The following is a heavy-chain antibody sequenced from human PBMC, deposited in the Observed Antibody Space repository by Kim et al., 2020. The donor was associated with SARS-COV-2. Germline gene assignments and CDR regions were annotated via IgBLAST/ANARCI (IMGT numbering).Heavy chain of an antibody. CDR2: ISGSGGST. Sequence: GGSLRLSCAASGFTFSSYAMSWVRQAPGKGLEWVSAISGSGGSTYYADSVKGRFTISRDNSKNTLYLQMNSLRAEDTAVYYCAKALGSFYYYYYGMDVWGQRTTVIAAS. CDR1: GFTFSSYA. J-gene: IGHJ6*02. V-gene: IGHV3-23*01. CDR3: AKALGSFYYYYYGMDV.